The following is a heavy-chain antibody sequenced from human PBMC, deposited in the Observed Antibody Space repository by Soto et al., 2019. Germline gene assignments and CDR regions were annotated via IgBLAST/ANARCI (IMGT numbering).Heavy chain of an antibody. CDR1: GYTFTSYA. J-gene: IGHJ4*02. CDR3: AINLPFYCSGSQAAFYAF. D-gene: IGHD3-10*01. V-gene: IGHV1-3*01. Sequence: ASVKVSCKASGYTFTSYAMHWVRQAPGQRLEWMGWINAGNGNTKYSQKFQGRVTITRDTSASTAYMELSSLRSEDTAVYYCAINLPFYCSGSQAAFYAFWGQGTLVT. CDR2: INAGNGNT.